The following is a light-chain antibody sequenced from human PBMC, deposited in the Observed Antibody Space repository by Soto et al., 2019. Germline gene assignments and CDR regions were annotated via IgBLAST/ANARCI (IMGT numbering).Light chain of an antibody. CDR1: NSDVGGYNF. CDR3: SSYTSSSIPYV. J-gene: IGLJ1*01. V-gene: IGLV2-14*01. Sequence: QSALTQHASVSGSPGQSITISCTGTNSDVGGYNFVSWYQQHPGKAPKLMIYDVSNRPSGVSNRFSGSKSGNTASLNISGLQAEDEADYYCSSYTSSSIPYVFGTGTKLTVL. CDR2: DVS.